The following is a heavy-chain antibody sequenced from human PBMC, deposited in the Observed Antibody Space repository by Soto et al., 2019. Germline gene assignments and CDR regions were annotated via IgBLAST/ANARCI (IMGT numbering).Heavy chain of an antibody. V-gene: IGHV1-2*02. CDR3: ARDPSSSGYYSDY. CDR2: INPNSGGT. Sequence: ASVNVSCKASGYTFTGYYMHWVRQAPGQGLEWMGWINPNSGGTNYAQKFQGRVTMTRDTSISTAYMELSRLRSDDTAVYYCARDPSSSGYYSDYWGQGTLVTVSS. D-gene: IGHD3-22*01. J-gene: IGHJ4*02. CDR1: GYTFTGYY.